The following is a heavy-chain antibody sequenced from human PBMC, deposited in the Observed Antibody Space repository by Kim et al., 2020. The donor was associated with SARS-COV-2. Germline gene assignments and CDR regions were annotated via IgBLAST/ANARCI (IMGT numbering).Heavy chain of an antibody. V-gene: IGHV4-61*02. CDR2: IYTSGST. Sequence: SETLYLTCTVSGGSISSGSYYWSWIRQPAGKGLEWIGRIYTSGSTNYNPSLKSRVTISVDTSKNQFSLKLSSVTAAETAVYYCAREGGNSGYFARFIDFWGQGILVTVSS. D-gene: IGHD5-12*01. J-gene: IGHJ4*02. CDR1: GGSISSGSYY. CDR3: AREGGNSGYFARFIDF.